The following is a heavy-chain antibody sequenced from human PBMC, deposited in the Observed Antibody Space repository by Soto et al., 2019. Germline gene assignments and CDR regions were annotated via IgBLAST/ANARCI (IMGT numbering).Heavy chain of an antibody. D-gene: IGHD2-15*01. CDR1: GGSFSGYY. J-gene: IGHJ4*02. V-gene: IGHV4-34*01. CDR3: ARGRVVVAAPFDY. CDR2: INHSGST. Sequence: SETLSLTCAVYGGSFSGYYWSWIRQPPGKGLEWIGEINHSGSTNYNPSLKSRVTISVDTSKNQFSLKLSSVTAADTAVYYCARGRVVVAAPFDYWGQGTLVTVSS.